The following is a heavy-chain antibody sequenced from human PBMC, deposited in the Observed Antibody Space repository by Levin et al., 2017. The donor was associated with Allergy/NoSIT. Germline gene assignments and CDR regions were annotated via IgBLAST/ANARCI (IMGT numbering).Heavy chain of an antibody. CDR3: ARGEVYGVLYYYGMDV. Sequence: SETLSLTCTVSGGSISSYYWSWIRQPPGKGLEWIGYIYYSGSTNYNPSLKSRVTISVDTSKNQFSLKLSSVTAADTAVYYWARGEVYGVLYYYGMDVWGQGTTVTVSS. V-gene: IGHV4-59*01. CDR1: GGSISSYY. CDR2: IYYSGST. J-gene: IGHJ6*02. D-gene: IGHD3-10*01.